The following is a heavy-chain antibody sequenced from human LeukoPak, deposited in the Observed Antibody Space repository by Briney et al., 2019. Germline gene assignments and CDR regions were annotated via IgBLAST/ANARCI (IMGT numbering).Heavy chain of an antibody. V-gene: IGHV4-34*01. J-gene: IGHJ3*02. CDR3: ARHANSPGWLPTGNDAFDI. Sequence: SETLSLTCAVYGGSFSGYYWSWIRQPPGKGLEWIGEINHSGSTNYNPSLKSRVTISVDTSKNQFSLKLTSVTAADTAVYYCARHANSPGWLPTGNDAFDIWGQGTMVTVSS. CDR2: INHSGST. D-gene: IGHD5-12*01. CDR1: GGSFSGYY.